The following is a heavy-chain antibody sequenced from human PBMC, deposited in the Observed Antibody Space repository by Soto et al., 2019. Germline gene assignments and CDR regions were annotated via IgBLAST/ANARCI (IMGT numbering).Heavy chain of an antibody. CDR2: TSYSGST. V-gene: IGHV4-39*01. J-gene: IGHJ4*02. CDR1: GDSISSSDYF. D-gene: IGHD3-22*01. Sequence: QLQLQESGPGLVKPSETLSLTCTVSGDSISSSDYFWGWIRQPPGKGLEWIGTTSYSGSTYYNPSLKSRVTIYVDTSKNQISLNLSSVTAADTAVYYCARHVDVGGGSGYYYFDYWGQGTLVTVSS. CDR3: ARHVDVGGGSGYYYFDY.